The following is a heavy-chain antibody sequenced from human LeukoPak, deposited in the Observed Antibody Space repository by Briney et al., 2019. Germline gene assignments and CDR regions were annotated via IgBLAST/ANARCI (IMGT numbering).Heavy chain of an antibody. D-gene: IGHD3-3*01. J-gene: IGHJ4*02. CDR1: SYSITSDNY. Sequence: SETLSLTCAVSSYSITSDNYWGGVRQPPGQGLEWIGSIYPTGNTYYNPSLRSRFTISLDTSKSQFSLKVTSVIAADTAVYYCARLLACGRAPCRTARFQFDSWGQGTLVAVSS. CDR2: IYPTGNT. V-gene: IGHV4-38-2*01. CDR3: ARLLACGRAPCRTARFQFDS.